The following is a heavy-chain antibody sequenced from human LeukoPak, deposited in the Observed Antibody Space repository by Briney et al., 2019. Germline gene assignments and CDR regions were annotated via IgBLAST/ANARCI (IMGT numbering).Heavy chain of an antibody. CDR3: ARGPRYGTIDYYYYMDV. V-gene: IGHV1-2*02. D-gene: IGHD1/OR15-1a*01. Sequence: GASVKVSCKASGYTFTGYYMHWVRQAPGQGLEWMGWINPNSGGTNYAQKFQGRVTMTRDTSISTAYMELSRLRSDDTAVYYCARGPRYGTIDYYYYMDVWGKGTTVTVSS. CDR1: GYTFTGYY. J-gene: IGHJ6*03. CDR2: INPNSGGT.